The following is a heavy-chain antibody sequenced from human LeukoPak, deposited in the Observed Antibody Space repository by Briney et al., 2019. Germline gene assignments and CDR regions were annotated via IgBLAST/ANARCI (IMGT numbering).Heavy chain of an antibody. V-gene: IGHV4-61*02. CDR2: IYTSGST. J-gene: IGHJ5*02. Sequence: PSETLSLTCTVSGGSISSGSYYWTWIRQPAGKRLEWTGRIYTSGSTNYNPSLKSRVTISVDTSKNQFSLKLTSVTASDTAVYYCARGLGCGGDCYSWLDPWGQGTLVTVSS. D-gene: IGHD2-21*02. CDR3: ARGLGCGGDCYSWLDP. CDR1: GGSISSGSYY.